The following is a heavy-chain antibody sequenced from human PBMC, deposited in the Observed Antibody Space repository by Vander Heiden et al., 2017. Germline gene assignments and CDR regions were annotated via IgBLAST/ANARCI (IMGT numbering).Heavy chain of an antibody. J-gene: IGHJ4*02. CDR1: GFPCSRYA. V-gene: IGHV3-30-3*01. CDR3: ARPTAMVTYFDY. CDR2: ISYDGSNK. D-gene: IGHD5-18*01. Sequence: QVQLVESGGGVVQPGRSLRLSCAASGFPCSRYAMHWVRQAPGKGLEWVAVISYDGSNKYYADSVKGRFTISRDNSKNTLYLQMNSLRAEDTAVYYCARPTAMVTYFDYWGQGTLVTVSS.